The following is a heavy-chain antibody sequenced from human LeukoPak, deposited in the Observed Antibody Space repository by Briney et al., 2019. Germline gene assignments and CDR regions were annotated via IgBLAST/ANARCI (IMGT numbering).Heavy chain of an antibody. CDR3: ATRTVARSNNGFDI. CDR2: IYPGDSDT. CDR1: GYSFTSYW. D-gene: IGHD3/OR15-3a*01. Sequence: GESLKISCKGSGYSFTSYWIAWVRQMPGKGLEWMGFIYPGDSDTRYSPSFQGQVTMSADKSISTAYLQWSSLKASDTAMYYCATRTVARSNNGFDIWGQGTMVTVSS. J-gene: IGHJ3*02. V-gene: IGHV5-51*01.